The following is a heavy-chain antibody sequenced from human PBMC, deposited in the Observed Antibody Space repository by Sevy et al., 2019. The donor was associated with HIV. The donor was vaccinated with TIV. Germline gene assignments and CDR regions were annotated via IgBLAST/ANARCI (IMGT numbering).Heavy chain of an antibody. CDR1: GFTFSNAW. V-gene: IGHV3-15*01. CDR2: IKSKTDGGTR. CDR3: TAGVGTSDFDY. D-gene: IGHD1-26*01. Sequence: GGSLILSCVASGFTFSNAWMSWVRQTPGKGLEWVGRIKSKTDGGTRDFAAPVKGRFAIARDDSKNTLSLQMDSLKTEDTAVYYCTAGVGTSDFDYWGQGILVTVSS. J-gene: IGHJ4*02.